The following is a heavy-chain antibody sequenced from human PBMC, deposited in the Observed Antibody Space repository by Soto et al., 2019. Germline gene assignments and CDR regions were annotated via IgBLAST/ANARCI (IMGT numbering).Heavy chain of an antibody. CDR1: GFTFSSYS. D-gene: IGHD2-15*01. CDR2: ISSSSSYI. J-gene: IGHJ4*02. V-gene: IGHV3-21*01. Sequence: GGSLRLSCAASGFTFSSYSMNWVRQAPGKGLEWVSSISSSSSYIYYADSVKGRFTISRDNAKNSLYLQMNSLRAEDTAVYYWARDRKYGGNRVDYWGQGTLVTVYS. CDR3: ARDRKYGGNRVDY.